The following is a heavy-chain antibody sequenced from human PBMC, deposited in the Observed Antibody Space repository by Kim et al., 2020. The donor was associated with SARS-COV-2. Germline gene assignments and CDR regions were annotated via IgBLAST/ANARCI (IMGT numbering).Heavy chain of an antibody. Sequence: KFQGRVTITADESTSTAYMELSSLRSEDTAVYYCARESLGDGYNYVGFDYWGQGTLVTVSS. V-gene: IGHV1-69*01. J-gene: IGHJ4*02. CDR3: ARESLGDGYNYVGFDY. D-gene: IGHD5-12*01.